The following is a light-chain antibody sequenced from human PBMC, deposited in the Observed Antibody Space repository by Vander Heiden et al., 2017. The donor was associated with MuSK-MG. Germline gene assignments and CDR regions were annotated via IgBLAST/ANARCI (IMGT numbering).Light chain of an antibody. V-gene: IGKV1-5*03. J-gene: IGKJ1*01. Sequence: DIHTTEFPSTQSPSVGYIATITCRASQSISSWLAWYQQKPGKAPKLLIYKASSLESGVPYRFSGSGSGTEFTLTISSLQPDDFATYYCQQYNSYSLTFGQGTKVEIK. CDR3: QQYNSYSLT. CDR1: QSISSW. CDR2: KAS.